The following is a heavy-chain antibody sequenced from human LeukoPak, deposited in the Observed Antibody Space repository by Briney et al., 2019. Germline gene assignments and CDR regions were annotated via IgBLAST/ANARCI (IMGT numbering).Heavy chain of an antibody. Sequence: QAGGSLGLSCAASGFTFSSYAMHWVRQAPGKGLEWVAVISYDGSNKYYADSVKGRFTISRDNSKNTLYLQMNSLRAEDTAVYYCARDSLRLLQNWGQGTLVTVSS. CDR1: GFTFSSYA. J-gene: IGHJ4*02. D-gene: IGHD2-15*01. CDR2: ISYDGSNK. V-gene: IGHV3-30-3*01. CDR3: ARDSLRLLQN.